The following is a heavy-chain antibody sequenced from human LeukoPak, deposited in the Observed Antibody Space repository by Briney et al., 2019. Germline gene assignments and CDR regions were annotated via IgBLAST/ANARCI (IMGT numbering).Heavy chain of an antibody. CDR1: GGTFSSYA. CDR2: IIPILGIA. Sequence: SVKVSCKASGGTFSSYAISWVRQAPGQGLEWMGRIIPILGIANYAQKFQGRVTITADKSTSTAYMELSSLGSEDTAVYYCAREGMATITPLFDYWGQGTLVTVSS. V-gene: IGHV1-69*04. CDR3: AREGMATITPLFDY. J-gene: IGHJ4*02. D-gene: IGHD5-24*01.